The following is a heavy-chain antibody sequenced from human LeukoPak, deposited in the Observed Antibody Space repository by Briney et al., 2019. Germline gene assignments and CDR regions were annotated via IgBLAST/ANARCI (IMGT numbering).Heavy chain of an antibody. CDR3: AREPDSSRYSFDY. CDR1: GYTFTSYW. J-gene: IGHJ4*02. Sequence: GESLQITCKGSGYTFTSYWIGWVRQLPGKGVEGVGIIYPGDSDTRYSPSFQGQVTISADKSISTAYLQWSSLKSSDTAMYYCAREPDSSRYSFDYWGQGTLVTVSS. CDR2: IYPGDSDT. V-gene: IGHV5-51*01. D-gene: IGHD3-22*01.